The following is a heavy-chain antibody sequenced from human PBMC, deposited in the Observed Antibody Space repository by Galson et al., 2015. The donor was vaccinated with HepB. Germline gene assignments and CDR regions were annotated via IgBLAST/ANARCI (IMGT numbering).Heavy chain of an antibody. Sequence: VKVSCKASGYTFTSYAMHWVRQPPGQRLEWMGWINAGNGNTKYSQKFQGRVTITRDTSASTAYMELSSLRSEDTAVYYCARDSLEQLVPFDYWGQGTLVTVSS. V-gene: IGHV1-3*01. CDR2: INAGNGNT. D-gene: IGHD6-6*01. J-gene: IGHJ4*02. CDR3: ARDSLEQLVPFDY. CDR1: GYTFTSYA.